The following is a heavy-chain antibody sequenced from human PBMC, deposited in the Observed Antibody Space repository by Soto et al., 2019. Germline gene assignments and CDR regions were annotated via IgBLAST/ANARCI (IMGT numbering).Heavy chain of an antibody. V-gene: IGHV3-23*01. D-gene: IGHD2-21*02. CDR3: AKNGCGGDCYSSVAGNWFDP. CDR2: ISGSGGST. Sequence: GGSLRLSCVASGFTFSGNVMSWVRQAPGKGLEWISIISGSGGSTYYADSVKGRFTISRDNSNNTLYLQMHSLTAADTAVYYCAKNGCGGDCYSSVAGNWFDPWGQGTLVTV. CDR1: GFTFSGNV. J-gene: IGHJ5*02.